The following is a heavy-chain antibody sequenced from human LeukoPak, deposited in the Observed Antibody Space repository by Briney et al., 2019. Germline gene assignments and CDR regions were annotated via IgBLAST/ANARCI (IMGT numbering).Heavy chain of an antibody. CDR1: GGTFSSYA. D-gene: IGHD3-22*01. V-gene: IGHV1-69*04. CDR3: ASGYYYDSSGYNGY. CDR2: IIPILGIA. J-gene: IGHJ4*02. Sequence: SVKVSCKASGGTFSSYAIRWVRQAPGQGLAWMGRIIPILGIANYAQKFQGRVTITADKSTSTAYMELSSLRSEDTAVYYCASGYYYDSSGYNGYWGQGTLVTVSS.